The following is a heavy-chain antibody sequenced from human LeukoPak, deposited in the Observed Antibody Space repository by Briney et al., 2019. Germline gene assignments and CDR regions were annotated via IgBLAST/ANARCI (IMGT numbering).Heavy chain of an antibody. D-gene: IGHD3-3*01. J-gene: IGHJ4*02. CDR3: ARHSNDFWSGYYTFDY. V-gene: IGHV3-53*01. Sequence: GGSLRLSCAASGFTVSSNYMSWVRQAPGKGLEWVSVIYSGGSTYYADSVKGRFTISRDNSKNTLYLQMNSLRAEDTAVYYCARHSNDFWSGYYTFDYWGQGTLVTDSS. CDR1: GFTVSSNY. CDR2: IYSGGST.